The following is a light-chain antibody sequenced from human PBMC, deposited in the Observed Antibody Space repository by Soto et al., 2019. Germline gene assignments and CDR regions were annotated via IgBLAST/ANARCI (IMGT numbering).Light chain of an antibody. CDR2: AAS. V-gene: IGKV1-39*01. CDR3: QQSYGTPRT. Sequence: DIQMTQSPSTLSVSAGDRATITCRASQSVSSYLDWYQQKPGQAPKLLIYAASTLHSGIPFRFSGSGSGTDFTLTISSLQPDDFATYYCQQSYGTPRTFGQGTKVEIK. CDR1: QSVSSY. J-gene: IGKJ1*01.